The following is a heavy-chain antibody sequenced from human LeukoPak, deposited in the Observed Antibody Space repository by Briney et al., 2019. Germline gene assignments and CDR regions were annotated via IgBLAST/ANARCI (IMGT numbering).Heavy chain of an antibody. CDR3: ASSSSTSCCHDAFDI. Sequence: GGSLRLSCAASGFTFSSYGMHWVRQAPGKGLEWVAVISYDGSNKYYADSVKGRFTISRDNSKNTLYLQMNSLRAEDTAVYYCASSSSTSCCHDAFDIWGHGTMVTVSS. V-gene: IGHV3-30*03. CDR1: GFTFSSYG. CDR2: ISYDGSNK. D-gene: IGHD2-2*01. J-gene: IGHJ3*02.